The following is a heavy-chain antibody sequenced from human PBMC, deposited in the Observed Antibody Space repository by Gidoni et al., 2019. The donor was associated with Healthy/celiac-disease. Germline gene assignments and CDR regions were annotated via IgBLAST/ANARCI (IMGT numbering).Heavy chain of an antibody. J-gene: IGHJ4*02. CDR3: ARGGDYDILTGYCPFDY. CDR2: INAGNGNT. Sequence: QVQLVQSGAEVKKPGASVKVSCKASGYTFTSYAMHWVRQAPGQRLEWMGWINAGNGNTKYSQKFQGRVTITRDTSASTAYMELSSLRSEDTAVYYCARGGDYDILTGYCPFDYWGQGTLGHRLL. D-gene: IGHD3-9*01. CDR1: GYTFTSYA. V-gene: IGHV1-3*01.